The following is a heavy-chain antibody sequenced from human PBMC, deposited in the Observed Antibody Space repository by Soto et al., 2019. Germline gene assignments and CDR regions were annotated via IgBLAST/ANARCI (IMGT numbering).Heavy chain of an antibody. CDR1: GFTFSSYA. V-gene: IGHV3-23*01. J-gene: IGHJ4*02. CDR2: ISGSGGST. Sequence: EVQLLDSGGGLVQPGGSLRLSCAASGFTFSSYAMSWVRQAPGKGLEWVSSISGSGGSTYYADSVKGRFIISRDKSKSTLYLQMNSLRAEDTAVYYCATGTFNFDSWGQGTLVTVSS. CDR3: ATGTFNFDS.